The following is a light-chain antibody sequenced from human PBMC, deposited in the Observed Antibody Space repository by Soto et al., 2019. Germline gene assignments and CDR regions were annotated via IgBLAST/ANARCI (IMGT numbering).Light chain of an antibody. J-gene: IGKJ4*01. CDR1: QSVSSTY. CDR3: QQYGVSPLT. Sequence: EIVLTQSPGTLSLSPGERATLSCRASQSVSSTYLAWYQQKPGQAPRLLIYGASSRATGISDRFSGSGSGTDFTLTISRLEPEDFAVYYCQQYGVSPLTFGGGTKVEIK. V-gene: IGKV3-20*01. CDR2: GAS.